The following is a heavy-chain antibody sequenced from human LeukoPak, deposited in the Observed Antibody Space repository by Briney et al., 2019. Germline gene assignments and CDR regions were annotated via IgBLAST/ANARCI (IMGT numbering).Heavy chain of an antibody. CDR1: GGTFSSYA. J-gene: IGHJ4*02. CDR2: IIPIFGTA. CDR3: ANDYYDGSGYPYYFDY. V-gene: IGHV1-69*05. Sequence: ASVKVSCKASGGTFSSYAISWVRQAPGQGLEWMGGIIPIFGTANYAQKFQGRVTITTDESTSTAYMELSSLRSEDTAVYYCANDYYDGSGYPYYFDYWGQGTLVTVSS. D-gene: IGHD3-22*01.